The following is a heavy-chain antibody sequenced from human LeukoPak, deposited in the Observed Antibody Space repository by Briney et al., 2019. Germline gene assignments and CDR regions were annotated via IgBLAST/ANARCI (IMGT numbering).Heavy chain of an antibody. J-gene: IGHJ4*02. CDR1: GFTFSSYS. Sequence: GGSLRLSCAASGFTFSSYSVNWVRQAPGKGLEWVSSISSSSSYIYYADSVKGRFTISRDNAKNSLYLQMNSLRAEDTAVYYCAREQGSSWYYFDYWGQGTLVTVSS. D-gene: IGHD6-13*01. CDR2: ISSSSSYI. V-gene: IGHV3-21*01. CDR3: AREQGSSWYYFDY.